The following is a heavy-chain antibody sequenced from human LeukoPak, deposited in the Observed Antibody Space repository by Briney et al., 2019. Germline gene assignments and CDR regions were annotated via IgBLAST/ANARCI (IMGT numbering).Heavy chain of an antibody. CDR1: GYTFTSYG. Sequence: ASVKVSCKASGYTFTSYGISWVRQAPGQGLEWMGWISAYNGNTNYAQKFQGWVTMTRDTSISTAYMELSRLRSDDTAVYYCARDVGVYYFDYWGQGTLVTVSS. D-gene: IGHD1-26*01. CDR3: ARDVGVYYFDY. V-gene: IGHV1-18*01. CDR2: ISAYNGNT. J-gene: IGHJ4*02.